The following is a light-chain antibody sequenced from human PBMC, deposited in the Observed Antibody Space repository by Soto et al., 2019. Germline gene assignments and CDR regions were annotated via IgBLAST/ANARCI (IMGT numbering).Light chain of an antibody. CDR2: GAS. CDR3: QQYGTSLYT. CDR1: QSVSSSY. Sequence: EIVLTQSPGTLSLCPGERATLSCRASQSVSSSYLAWYQQKPGQAPRLLIYGASTRATGIPDRFSGSGSGTDFTLTISSLEPEEFAVYYCQQYGTSLYTFGQGTKLEIK. V-gene: IGKV3-20*01. J-gene: IGKJ2*01.